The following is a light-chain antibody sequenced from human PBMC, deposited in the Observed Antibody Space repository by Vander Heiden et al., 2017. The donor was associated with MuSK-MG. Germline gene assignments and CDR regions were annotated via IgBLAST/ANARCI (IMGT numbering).Light chain of an antibody. J-gene: IGKJ1*01. CDR2: AAS. CDR1: QSIDSY. CDR3: QQCYSTPWT. Sequence: DIQMTQSQSSLSASVGDRVTISCRASQSIDSYLNWYQQKPGKAPKLLIYAASSLQSGVPSRFSGSGSGADFTLTISSLQPEDFATYSCQQCYSTPWTFGQGTKVESK. V-gene: IGKV1-39*01.